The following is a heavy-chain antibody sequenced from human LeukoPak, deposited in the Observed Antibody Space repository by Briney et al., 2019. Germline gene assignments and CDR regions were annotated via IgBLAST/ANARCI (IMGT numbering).Heavy chain of an antibody. V-gene: IGHV1-2*02. Sequence: ASVKVSCKASGYTFTGSYIHWVRQAPGQGLEWMGWINPNTGGTNYAQNFQDRVTMTRDTSISTAYMELSRLRSDDTAVYYCARDSPESYCSSTSCPRGQSWFDPWGQGTLVTVSS. D-gene: IGHD2-2*01. CDR2: INPNTGGT. J-gene: IGHJ5*02. CDR3: ARDSPESYCSSTSCPRGQSWFDP. CDR1: GYTFTGSY.